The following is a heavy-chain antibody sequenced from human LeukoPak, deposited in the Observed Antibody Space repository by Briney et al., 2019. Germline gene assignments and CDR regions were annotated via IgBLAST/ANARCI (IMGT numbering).Heavy chain of an antibody. CDR1: GGSFSGYY. V-gene: IGHV4-34*01. CDR2: INHSGST. J-gene: IGHJ4*02. CDR3: ARVSSAYYFDY. Sequence: SETLSLTCAVYGGSFSGYYWSWIRQPPGKGLEWIGEINHSGSTNYNTSLKSRVTISVDTSKNQFSLRLSSVTAADTAVYYCARVSSAYYFDYWGQGTLVTVSS. D-gene: IGHD6-6*01.